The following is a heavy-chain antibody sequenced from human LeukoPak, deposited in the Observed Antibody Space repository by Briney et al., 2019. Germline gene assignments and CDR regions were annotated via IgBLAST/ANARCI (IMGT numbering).Heavy chain of an antibody. D-gene: IGHD5-12*01. J-gene: IGHJ4*02. CDR3: ARDHRHTSDYQDFDY. Sequence: ASVKVSCKGSGYTFTDYYIHWVRQASGQGLEWMGWINPDSGSTNYVRNFQGRVTMTRDPSINTAYMELNTLRSDDTALYFCARDHRHTSDYQDFDYWGQGTLVTVSS. V-gene: IGHV1-2*02. CDR1: GYTFTDYY. CDR2: INPDSGST.